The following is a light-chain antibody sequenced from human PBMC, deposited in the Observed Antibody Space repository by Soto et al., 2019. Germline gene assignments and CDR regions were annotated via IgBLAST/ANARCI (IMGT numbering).Light chain of an antibody. J-gene: IGKJ5*01. V-gene: IGKV3-20*01. CDR2: GAS. Sequence: ETMMTQSPDTLSVSLGERATLSCRASQSLRSSLAWYQQKPGQAPRLLIYGASSRATGIPDRFSGSGSGTDFTLTISRLEPEDFAVYYCQQYGSSQITFGQGTRLEIK. CDR1: QSLRSS. CDR3: QQYGSSQIT.